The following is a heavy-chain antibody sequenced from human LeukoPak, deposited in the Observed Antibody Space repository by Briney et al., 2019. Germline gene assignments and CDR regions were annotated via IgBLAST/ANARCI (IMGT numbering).Heavy chain of an antibody. CDR1: GFTFSNYA. Sequence: PGASLRLSCAASGFTFSNYAMSWVRQAPGKGLEWVSAILGSGGSTYYADSVKGRFTVSRDNSKSTLYLQMNSLRAEDTALYYCAKWGDYDVLTGYYVPDHWGQGTLVTVSS. CDR2: ILGSGGST. J-gene: IGHJ5*02. V-gene: IGHV3-23*01. CDR3: AKWGDYDVLTGYYVPDH. D-gene: IGHD3-9*01.